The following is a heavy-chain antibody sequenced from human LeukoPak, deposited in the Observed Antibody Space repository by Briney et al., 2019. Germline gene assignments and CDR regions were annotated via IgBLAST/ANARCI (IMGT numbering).Heavy chain of an antibody. J-gene: IGHJ3*02. V-gene: IGHV1-2*02. Sequence: GASVKVSCKASGYTFTGYYMHWMRQAPGQGLEGMGWINPNSGGTNYAQKFQGRVTMTRDTSISTAYMELSRLRSDDTAVYYCAREMGGATCAFDIWGQGTMVTVSS. CDR1: GYTFTGYY. CDR3: AREMGGATCAFDI. CDR2: INPNSGGT. D-gene: IGHD1-26*01.